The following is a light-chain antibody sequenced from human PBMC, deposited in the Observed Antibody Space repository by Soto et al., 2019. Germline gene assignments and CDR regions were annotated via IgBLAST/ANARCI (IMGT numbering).Light chain of an antibody. CDR3: HSYDSSLSGSV. V-gene: IGLV1-40*01. CDR2: GDN. Sequence: QSVLTQPPSVSGAPGPRVTISCTGGNSNIGANYDVHWYQQIPGAAPKLLIYGDNNRPSGVPDRFSGSKSGTSASLAITGLQAEDEADYYCHSYDSSLSGSVFGGGTKLTVL. CDR1: NSNIGANYD. J-gene: IGLJ3*02.